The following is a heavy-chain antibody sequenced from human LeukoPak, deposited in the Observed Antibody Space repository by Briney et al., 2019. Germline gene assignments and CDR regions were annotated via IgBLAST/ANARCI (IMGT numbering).Heavy chain of an antibody. CDR3: AKDRALAAYDFWGGYYDYDY. J-gene: IGHJ4*02. D-gene: IGHD3-3*01. V-gene: IGHV3-23*01. CDR2: ISGSGGST. Sequence: GGSLRLSCAASGFTFSSYAMSWVRQAPGKGLEWVSAISGSGGSTYYADSVKGRFTISRDNSKNTLYLQMNSLRAEDTAVYYCAKDRALAAYDFWGGYYDYDYWGQGTLVTVSS. CDR1: GFTFSSYA.